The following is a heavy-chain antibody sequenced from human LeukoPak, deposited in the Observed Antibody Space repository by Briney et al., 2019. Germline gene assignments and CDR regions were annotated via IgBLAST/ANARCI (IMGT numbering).Heavy chain of an antibody. Sequence: GGSLRLSCAASGFTFSNYVMSWVRQAPGKGLEWVSSISINGDSTYYADSVKGRFTISRDNAKNSLYLQMNSLRAEDTAVYYCARAGSSGWYYYYYGMDVWGQGTTVTVSS. D-gene: IGHD6-19*01. V-gene: IGHV3-21*01. J-gene: IGHJ6*02. CDR1: GFTFSNYV. CDR2: ISINGDST. CDR3: ARAGSSGWYYYYYGMDV.